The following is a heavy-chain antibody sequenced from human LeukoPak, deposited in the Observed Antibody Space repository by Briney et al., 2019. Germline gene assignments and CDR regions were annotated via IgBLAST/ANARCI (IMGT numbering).Heavy chain of an antibody. V-gene: IGHV4-34*01. CDR1: GGSFSGYY. CDR2: INHSGST. CDR3: ARSPQTYCGGDCSPDY. D-gene: IGHD2-21*02. Sequence: PSETLSLTCAVYGGSFSGYYWSWIRQPPGKGLEWIGEINHSGSTNYNPSLKSRVTISVDTSKNQFSLKLSSVTAADTAVYYCARSPQTYCGGDCSPDYWGQGTLVTVSS. J-gene: IGHJ4*02.